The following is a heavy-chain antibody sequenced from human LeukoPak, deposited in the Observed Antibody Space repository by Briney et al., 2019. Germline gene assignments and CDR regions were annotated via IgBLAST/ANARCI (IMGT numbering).Heavy chain of an antibody. CDR3: ASQPLYSGSHFDY. V-gene: IGHV1-24*01. CDR1: GYTLTELS. CDR2: FDLEDGET. J-gene: IGHJ4*02. D-gene: IGHD1-26*01. Sequence: ASVKVSCKVSGYTLTELSMHWVRQAPGKGLEWMGGFDLEDGETIYAQKFQGRVTMTEDTSTDTAYMELSSLRSEDTAVYYCASQPLYSGSHFDYWGQGTLVTVSS.